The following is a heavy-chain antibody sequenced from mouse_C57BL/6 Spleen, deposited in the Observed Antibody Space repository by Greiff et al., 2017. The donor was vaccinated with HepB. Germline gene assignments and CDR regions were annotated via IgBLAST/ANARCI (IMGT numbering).Heavy chain of an antibody. J-gene: IGHJ3*01. D-gene: IGHD1-3*01. V-gene: IGHV1-22*01. Sequence: DVKLQESGPELVKPGASVKMSCKASGYTFTDYNMHWVKQSHGKSLEWIGYINPNNGGTSYNQKFKGKATLTVNKSSSTAYMELRSLTSEDSAVYYCAREVGRVYAYWGQGTLVTVSA. CDR3: AREVGRVYAY. CDR1: GYTFTDYN. CDR2: INPNNGGT.